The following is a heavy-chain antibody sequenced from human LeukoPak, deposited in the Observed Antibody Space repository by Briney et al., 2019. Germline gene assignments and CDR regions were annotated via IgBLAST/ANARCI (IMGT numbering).Heavy chain of an antibody. Sequence: PGRSLRLSCAASGFTFSSYNMHWVRQAPGKGLEWVAVIWYDGTNKYYADSVNGRFTISRDNSKNTLYLQMNSLRAEDTAVYYCAKDSGGGACYLVYWGQGTLVAVSS. V-gene: IGHV3-33*06. D-gene: IGHD2-21*02. CDR1: GFTFSSYN. J-gene: IGHJ4*02. CDR2: IWYDGTNK. CDR3: AKDSGGGACYLVY.